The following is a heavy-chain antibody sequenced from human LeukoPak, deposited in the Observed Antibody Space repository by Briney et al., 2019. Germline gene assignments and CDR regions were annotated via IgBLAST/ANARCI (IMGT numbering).Heavy chain of an antibody. D-gene: IGHD1-26*01. J-gene: IGHJ4*02. CDR1: GGSINSGTYY. CDR3: ARGSVGASFDY. Sequence: SETLSLTCIVSGGSINSGTYYWSWIRQPPGKGLVWIGCIYHSGSSYYNPSLQSRATISPDRSKNQFSLKLTSVTAADTAVYYCARGSVGASFDYWGQGTLVTVSS. CDR2: IYHSGSS. V-gene: IGHV4-30-2*01.